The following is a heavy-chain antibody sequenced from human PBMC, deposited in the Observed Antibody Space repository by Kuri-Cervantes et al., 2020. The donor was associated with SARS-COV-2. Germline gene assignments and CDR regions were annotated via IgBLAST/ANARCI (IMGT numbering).Heavy chain of an antibody. V-gene: IGHV1-18*04. CDR1: GYTFTGYY. CDR2: ISGYNGNT. D-gene: IGHD2-2*01. CDR3: ARDGIDIVVGNDAFDI. J-gene: IGHJ3*02. Sequence: ASVKVSCKASGYTFTGYYMHWVRQAPGQGLEWMGWISGYNGNTEYTQKLQGRVTMTTDTSTSTAYMELRSLRSDDTAVYYCARDGIDIVVGNDAFDIWGQGTMVTVSS.